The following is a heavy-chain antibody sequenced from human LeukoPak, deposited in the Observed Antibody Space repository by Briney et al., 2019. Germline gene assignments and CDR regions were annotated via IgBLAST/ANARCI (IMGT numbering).Heavy chain of an antibody. Sequence: GGSLRLSCAASGFTFSTSAMNWVRQAPGKGLEWVSLIYSGGSTHYADSVRGRFTISRDNAKNTLYLQMNSLRAEDTAVYYCARADGSGWLTYWGQGTLVTVSS. V-gene: IGHV3-23*03. CDR1: GFTFSTSA. CDR2: IYSGGST. CDR3: ARADGSGWLTY. J-gene: IGHJ4*02. D-gene: IGHD6-19*01.